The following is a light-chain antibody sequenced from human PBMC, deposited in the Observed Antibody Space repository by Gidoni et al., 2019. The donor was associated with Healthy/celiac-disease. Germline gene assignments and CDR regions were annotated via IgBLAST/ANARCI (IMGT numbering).Light chain of an antibody. CDR3: QQSYSTPLT. V-gene: IGKV1-39*01. J-gene: IGKJ3*01. CDR1: QSISSY. CDR2: AAS. Sequence: DIQMTQSPSSLSASVGDRVTITCRASQSISSYLNWYQQKPGKAPKLLIYAASSLQSGVPSRVSGSGSGTDFTLTNSSLQPEDFATYYCQQSYSTPLTFGPGTKVDIK.